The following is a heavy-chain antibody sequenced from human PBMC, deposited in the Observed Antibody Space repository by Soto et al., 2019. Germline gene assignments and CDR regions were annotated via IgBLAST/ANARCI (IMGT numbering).Heavy chain of an antibody. V-gene: IGHV3-21*01. Sequence: GGSLRLSCAASGFTFSSYSMNWVRQAPGKGLEWVSSISSSSSYIYYADSVKGRFTISRDNAKNSLYLQMNSLRAEDTAVYYCAREYYDFPIPPETDHGASDYWGQGTLVTVSS. D-gene: IGHD3-3*01. CDR1: GFTFSSYS. CDR3: AREYYDFPIPPETDHGASDY. CDR2: ISSSSSYI. J-gene: IGHJ4*02.